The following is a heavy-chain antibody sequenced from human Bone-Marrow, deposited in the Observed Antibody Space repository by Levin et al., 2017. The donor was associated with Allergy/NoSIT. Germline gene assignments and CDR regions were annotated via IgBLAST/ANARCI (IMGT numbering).Heavy chain of an antibody. CDR3: ARLSLTFYDILTGYYSPIGTFDY. V-gene: IGHV4-30-4*01. Sequence: SQTLSLTCNVSGGSIHSGDSYWSWIRQPPGKGLEWIGYIYYSGSTYYNPSLKSRITISIDTSKSQFSLQLSSVTAADPAVYYCARLSLTFYDILTGYYSPIGTFDYWGQGTLVTVSS. D-gene: IGHD3-9*01. J-gene: IGHJ4*02. CDR2: IYYSGST. CDR1: GGSIHSGDSY.